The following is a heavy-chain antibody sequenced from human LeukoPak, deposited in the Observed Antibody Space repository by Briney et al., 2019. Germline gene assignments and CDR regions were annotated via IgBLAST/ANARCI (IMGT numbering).Heavy chain of an antibody. J-gene: IGHJ4*02. CDR1: GGSISSYY. CDR2: IYYSGST. Sequence: SETLSLTCTVSGGSISSYYWSWIRQPPGKGLEWIGYIYYSGSTNYNPSLKSRVSISVDTSKNQFSLKLSSVPAADTAVYYCARAVGATGGKPFDYWGQGTLVTVSS. CDR3: ARAVGATGGKPFDY. V-gene: IGHV4-59*01. D-gene: IGHD1-26*01.